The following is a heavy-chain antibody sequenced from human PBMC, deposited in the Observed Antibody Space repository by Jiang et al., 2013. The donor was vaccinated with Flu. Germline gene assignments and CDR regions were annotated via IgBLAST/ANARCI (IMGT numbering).Heavy chain of an antibody. CDR3: ANPGDNYYGSGSYYNLYYYYGMDV. CDR2: ISGSGGST. D-gene: IGHD3-10*01. V-gene: IGHV3-23*01. CDR1: GFTFSSYA. Sequence: VQLLESGGGLVQPGGSLRLSCAARSGFTFSSYAMSWVRQAPGKGLEWVSAISGSGGSTYYADSVKGRFTISRDNSKNTLYLQMNSLRAEDTAVYYCANPGDNYYGSGSYYNLYYYYGMDVWGKGTTVTVSS. J-gene: IGHJ6*04.